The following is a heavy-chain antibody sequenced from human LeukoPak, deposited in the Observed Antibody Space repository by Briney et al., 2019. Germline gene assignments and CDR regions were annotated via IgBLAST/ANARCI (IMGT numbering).Heavy chain of an antibody. Sequence: PSETLSLTCTVSGGSISSYYWSWIRQPPGKELEWIGRIYTSGSTNYSPSLKSRVTMSVDTSKNQFFLNLTSVTAADTAVYYCAREGATTRPLDYWGQGTLVTVSS. V-gene: IGHV4-4*07. J-gene: IGHJ4*02. CDR2: IYTSGST. CDR3: AREGATTRPLDY. CDR1: GGSISSYY. D-gene: IGHD4-17*01.